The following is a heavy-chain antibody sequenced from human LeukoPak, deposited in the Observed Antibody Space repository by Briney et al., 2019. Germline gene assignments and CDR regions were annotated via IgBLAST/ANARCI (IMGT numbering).Heavy chain of an antibody. J-gene: IGHJ6*03. D-gene: IGHD5-18*01. V-gene: IGHV1-8*01. CDR2: INPHSGNT. Sequence: ASVKVSCKASGYTFTSYDINWVRQATGQGLEWMGWINPHSGNTGYAQKFQGRVTMTRNTTISTAYMELSSLGYEDTAGYYCSRGGYSYEYYYYYYYMDVWGKGTTVTVSS. CDR3: SRGGYSYEYYYYYYYMDV. CDR1: GYTFTSYD.